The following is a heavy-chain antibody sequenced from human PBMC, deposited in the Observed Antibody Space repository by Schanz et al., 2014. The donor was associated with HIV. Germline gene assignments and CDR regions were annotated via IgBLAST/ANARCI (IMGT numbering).Heavy chain of an antibody. J-gene: IGHJ6*02. CDR3: AKDLNILLWFGEYGMEV. CDR1: GFTFGDYA. D-gene: IGHD3-10*01. CDR2: ISWNSGSI. V-gene: IGHV3-9*01. Sequence: VQLVESGGGVVQPGRSLRLSCAASGFTFGDYAMHWVRQAPGKGLEWVSGISWNSGSIDYADSVKGRFTISRDNAKNSLYLQMNSLRAEDTALYYCAKDLNILLWFGEYGMEVWGQGTTVTVSS.